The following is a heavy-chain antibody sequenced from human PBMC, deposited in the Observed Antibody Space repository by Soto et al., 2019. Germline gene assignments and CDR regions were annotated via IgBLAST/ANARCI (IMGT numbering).Heavy chain of an antibody. CDR2: IKSKSDGETA. Sequence: ESGGGSVKPGGSLRLSCAASGLTFSNVWMTWVRQAPGKGLEWVGRIKSKSDGETADVAAPVKARFTISRDDSKNTVFLEMNSLKSEDTALYYCAITAMINRDSSTSFDYWGRGTKVTVSS. CDR1: GLTFSNVW. V-gene: IGHV3-15*01. D-gene: IGHD5-18*01. J-gene: IGHJ4*02. CDR3: AITAMINRDSSTSFDY.